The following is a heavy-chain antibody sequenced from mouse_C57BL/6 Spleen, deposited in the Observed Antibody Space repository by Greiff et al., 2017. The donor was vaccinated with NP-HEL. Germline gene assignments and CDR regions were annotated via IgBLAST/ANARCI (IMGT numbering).Heavy chain of an antibody. J-gene: IGHJ1*03. CDR3: ARDHRNYSNYGGYFDV. Sequence: DVKLVESGGGLVKPGGSLKLSCAASGFTFSSYAMSWVRQTPEKRLEWVATISDGGSYTYYPDNVKGRFTISRDNAKNNLYLQMSHLKSEDTAMYYCARDHRNYSNYGGYFDVWGTGTTVTVSS. D-gene: IGHD2-5*01. CDR2: ISDGGSYT. V-gene: IGHV5-4*01. CDR1: GFTFSSYA.